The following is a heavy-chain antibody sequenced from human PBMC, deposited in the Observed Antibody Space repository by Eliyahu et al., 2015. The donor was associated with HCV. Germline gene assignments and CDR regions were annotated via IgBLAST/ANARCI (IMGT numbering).Heavy chain of an antibody. D-gene: IGHD2-15*01. CDR3: ARECVAESGGSCYAFDH. CDR2: ISAHKGNT. J-gene: IGHJ4*02. Sequence: QXQLVQSGGEVXXPGASVKVSCKASGXTFTXYGISWVRQAHGXGLEWMGWISAHKGNTTYAQRFQGRLTMSTDASTSTAVMELRSLTSDDTAVYYCARECVAESGGSCYAFDHWGQGTLVTVSS. V-gene: IGHV1-18*01. CDR1: GXTFTXYG.